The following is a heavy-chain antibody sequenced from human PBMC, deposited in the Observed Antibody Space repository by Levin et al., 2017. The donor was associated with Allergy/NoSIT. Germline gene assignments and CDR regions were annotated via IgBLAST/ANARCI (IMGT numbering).Heavy chain of an antibody. CDR2: INPNSGGT. D-gene: IGHD3-3*02. V-gene: IGHV1-2*02. J-gene: IGHJ6*02. Sequence: ASVKVSCKASGYTFTGYYMHWVRQAPGQGLEWMGWINPNSGGTNYAQKFQGRVTMTRDTSISTAYMELSRLRSDDTAVYYCARTSFDYYYYGMDVWGQGTTVTVSS. CDR1: GYTFTGYY. CDR3: ARTSFDYYYYGMDV.